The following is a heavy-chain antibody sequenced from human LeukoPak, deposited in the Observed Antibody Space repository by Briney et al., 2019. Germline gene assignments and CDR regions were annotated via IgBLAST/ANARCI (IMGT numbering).Heavy chain of an antibody. Sequence: SQALSLTCAISGDSVSSNSAAWHWIRQSPSRGLEWLGRTYYRSKWYNDYAVSVKSRITINPDTSKNQFSLQLNSVTPEDTAVYYCARDGAPYEITFGGVIVDDAFDIWGQGTMVTVSS. J-gene: IGHJ3*02. CDR2: TYYRSKWYN. CDR3: ARDGAPYEITFGGVIVDDAFDI. D-gene: IGHD3-16*02. V-gene: IGHV6-1*01. CDR1: GDSVSSNSAA.